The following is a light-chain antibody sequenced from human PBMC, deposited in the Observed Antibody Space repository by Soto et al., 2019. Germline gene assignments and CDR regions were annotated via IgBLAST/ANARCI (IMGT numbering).Light chain of an antibody. Sequence: AIRMTQSPSSFSASTGDRVTITCRASQGISSYLAWYQQKPGKAPKLLIYAASTLQSGVPSRFSGSGSGTDFTLTISGLQSEDFAVYYCNRYYSNPNTFGKGTXLEIK. CDR1: QGISSY. V-gene: IGKV1-8*01. J-gene: IGKJ5*01. CDR3: NRYYSNPNT. CDR2: AAS.